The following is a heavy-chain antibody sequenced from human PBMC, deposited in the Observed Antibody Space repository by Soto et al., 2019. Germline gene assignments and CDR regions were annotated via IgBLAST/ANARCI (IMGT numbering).Heavy chain of an antibody. V-gene: IGHV1-69*12. CDR2: ITPMFGIG. J-gene: IGHJ2*01. CDR3: AQSLGSEVAGPGRFDL. D-gene: IGHD6-19*01. Sequence: QVQLVQSGAEVKKPGSSVKVSCKASGGTFNRYAISWLRQAPGQGPEWMGGITPMFGIGNYAQKFQGRVTITADECTTTVHKELRRLTCEDTAVYYCAQSLGSEVAGPGRFDLWGRGTRVIVSS. CDR1: GGTFNRYA.